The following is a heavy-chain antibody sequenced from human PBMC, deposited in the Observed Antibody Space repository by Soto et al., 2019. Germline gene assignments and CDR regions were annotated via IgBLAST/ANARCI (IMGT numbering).Heavy chain of an antibody. Sequence: GGSLRLYCAAPGFTFIRYAMSWVRQAPGKGLEWVSAISGSGGSTYYADSVKGRFTISRDNSRNTVYLQMTSLRAEDAAIYYCTKKAGVSGTPTWFDPWGQGTLVTVS. J-gene: IGHJ5*02. CDR1: GFTFIRYA. CDR3: TKKAGVSGTPTWFDP. V-gene: IGHV3-23*01. D-gene: IGHD6-19*01. CDR2: ISGSGGST.